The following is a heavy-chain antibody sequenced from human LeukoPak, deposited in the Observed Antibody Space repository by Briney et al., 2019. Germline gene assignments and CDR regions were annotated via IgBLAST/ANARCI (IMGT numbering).Heavy chain of an antibody. CDR2: ISAYNGNT. CDR1: GYTFTSYG. D-gene: IGHD2-21*02. V-gene: IGHV1-18*01. Sequence: ASVKVSCKASGYTFTSYGISWVRQAPGQGLEWMGWISAYNGNTNYAQKLQGRVTMTTDTSTSTAYMELRSLRSDDTAVYYCARTLAYCGGDCYTEDWWGQGTLVTVSS. CDR3: ARTLAYCGGDCYTEDW. J-gene: IGHJ4*02.